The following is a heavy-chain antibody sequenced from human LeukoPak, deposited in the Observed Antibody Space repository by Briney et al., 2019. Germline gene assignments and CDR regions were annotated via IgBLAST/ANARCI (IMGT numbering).Heavy chain of an antibody. CDR2: ISAYNGNT. CDR1: GYTFTSYG. J-gene: IGHJ6*04. CDR3: ARASQVAVVVPAAIDGMDV. Sequence: ASVKVSCKASGYTFTSYGISWVRQAPGQGLEWMGWISAYNGNTNYAQKLQGRVTMTTDTSTSTAYMELRSLRSDDTAVYYCARASQVAVVVPAAIDGMDVWSKGTTVTVSS. D-gene: IGHD2-2*01. V-gene: IGHV1-18*01.